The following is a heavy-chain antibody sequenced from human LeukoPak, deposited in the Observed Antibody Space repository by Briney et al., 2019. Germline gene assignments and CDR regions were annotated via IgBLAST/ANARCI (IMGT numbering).Heavy chain of an antibody. Sequence: GGTLRLSCAASGFTFRSYGMGWVRQTPGKGLEWVSGISGSGGSTYYADSVKGRFTISRDNSKNTLYLQMNSLRAEDTAVYYCARGAYSSGFDDWGQGTLVTVSS. V-gene: IGHV3-23*01. CDR1: GFTFRSYG. D-gene: IGHD6-13*01. CDR3: ARGAYSSGFDD. J-gene: IGHJ4*02. CDR2: ISGSGGST.